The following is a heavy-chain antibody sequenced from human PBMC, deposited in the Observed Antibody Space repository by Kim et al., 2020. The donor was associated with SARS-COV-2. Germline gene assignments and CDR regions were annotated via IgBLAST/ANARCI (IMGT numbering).Heavy chain of an antibody. V-gene: IGHV3-7*01. D-gene: IGHD3-10*01. J-gene: IGHJ4*02. CDR3: ARVIPTGSGGRGYFDY. Sequence: GGSLRLSCAASGFTFTTYSMRWVRQAPGKGLERVAHINEDGNEKHYVDSVKGRFTISRDNAKNSFYLQMNSLRAEDTAVYYCARVIPTGSGGRGYFDYWGQGALVTVSS. CDR2: INEDGNEK. CDR1: GFTFTTYS.